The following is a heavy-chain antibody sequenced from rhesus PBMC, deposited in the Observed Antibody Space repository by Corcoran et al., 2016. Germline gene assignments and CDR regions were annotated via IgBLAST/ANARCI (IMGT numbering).Heavy chain of an antibody. CDR3: ASPFERGRFEV. CDR2: IYATSVT. CDR1: GGSLSARAC. Sequence: QVRLQESGPGRVKSSETLSLTFAVSGGSLSARACWNSIRQPPGKRLVWIGNIYATSVTSYNPSLKSPVTISNDTSNNQFFLKITSVTAADTAVYYCASPFERGRFEVWGAGVLVTVSS. D-gene: IGHD3-34*01. J-gene: IGHJ5-1*01. V-gene: IGHV4S9*01.